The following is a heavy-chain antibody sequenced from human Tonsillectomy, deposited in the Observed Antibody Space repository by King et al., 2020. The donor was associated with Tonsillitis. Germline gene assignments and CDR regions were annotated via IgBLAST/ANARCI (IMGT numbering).Heavy chain of an antibody. Sequence: QLVQSGAEVRKPGSSVKVSCKASGGTFSSYAINWVRQAPGQGLEWMGRIIPFLGIANYAQKFQGRVTITADRSTSTAFMELSSLTSEETAMYYCARSLAAKNCFDPWGQGPLVTVSS. CDR1: GGTFSSYA. CDR3: ARSLAAKNCFDP. V-gene: IGHV1-69*04. D-gene: IGHD6-6*01. J-gene: IGHJ5*02. CDR2: IIPFLGIA.